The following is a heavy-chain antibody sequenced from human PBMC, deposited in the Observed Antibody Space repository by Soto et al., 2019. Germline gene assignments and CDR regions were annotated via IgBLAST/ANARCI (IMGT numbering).Heavy chain of an antibody. CDR3: ARGGNSYGYTNYFDY. Sequence: SETLSLTCTVSGGSISSYYWSWIRQPPGKGLEWIGYIYYSGSTNYNPSLKSRVAISVDTSKNQFSPKLSSVTAADTAVYYCARGGNSYGYTNYFDYWGQGTLVTVSS. CDR2: IYYSGST. J-gene: IGHJ4*02. V-gene: IGHV4-59*01. CDR1: GGSISSYY. D-gene: IGHD5-18*01.